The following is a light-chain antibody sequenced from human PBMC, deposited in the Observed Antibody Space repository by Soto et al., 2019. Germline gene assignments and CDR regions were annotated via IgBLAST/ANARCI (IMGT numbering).Light chain of an antibody. CDR1: QSVSSY. V-gene: IGKV3-11*01. CDR2: DAS. J-gene: IGKJ1*01. CDR3: QQRSNWWT. Sequence: EIVLTQSPATLSLSPGERATLSCRASQSVSSYLAWYQQKPGQAPRLLIYDASNSATGIPARFSGSGSGTDFTLTSSSLEPEDFAVYYCQQRSNWWTFGQGTKVEIK.